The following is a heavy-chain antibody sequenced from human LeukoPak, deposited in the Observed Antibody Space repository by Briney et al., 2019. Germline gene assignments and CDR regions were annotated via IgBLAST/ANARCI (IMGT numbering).Heavy chain of an antibody. CDR1: GGSVSSYY. Sequence: SETLSLTCTDSGGSVSSYYWSWIRQPPGKGLEWIGYIYDIGSTKYNPSLKSRVTMSVDTSKNQFSLKLSSVTAADTAVYHCARTYYYDSSGYLNHWFDPWGQGTLVTVSS. J-gene: IGHJ5*02. V-gene: IGHV4-59*08. CDR2: IYDIGST. CDR3: ARTYYYDSSGYLNHWFDP. D-gene: IGHD3-22*01.